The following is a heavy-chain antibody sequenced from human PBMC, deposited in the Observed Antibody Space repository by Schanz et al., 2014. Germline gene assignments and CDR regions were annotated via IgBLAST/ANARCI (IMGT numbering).Heavy chain of an antibody. CDR2: IHHIGST. CDR1: AGSINSGPYS. CDR3: ARARGYNYGLIDY. J-gene: IGHJ4*01. Sequence: QVQLQESGPGLVKPSETLILTCNVSAGSINSGPYSWSWVRQHPGKGLEWIGGIHHIGSTYHNPSLRSRLTMSLGTSRNHFSLRLTSVAAADTAVYYCARARGYNYGLIDYWGLGTLVTVSS. V-gene: IGHV4-31*03. D-gene: IGHD5-18*01.